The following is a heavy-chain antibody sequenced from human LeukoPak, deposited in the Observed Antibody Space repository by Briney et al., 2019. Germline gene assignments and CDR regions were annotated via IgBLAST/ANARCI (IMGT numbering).Heavy chain of an antibody. V-gene: IGHV4-61*08. CDR2: IYYSGST. J-gene: IGHJ5*02. CDR1: GGSISSGGYS. Sequence: SETLSLTCAVSGGSISSGGYSWSWIRQPPGKGLEWIGYIYYSGSTNYNPSLKSRVTISVDTSKNQFSLKLSSVTAADTAVYYCARVPVFVGGYYYSNWFDPWGQGTLVAVSS. CDR3: ARVPVFVGGYYYSNWFDP. D-gene: IGHD3-22*01.